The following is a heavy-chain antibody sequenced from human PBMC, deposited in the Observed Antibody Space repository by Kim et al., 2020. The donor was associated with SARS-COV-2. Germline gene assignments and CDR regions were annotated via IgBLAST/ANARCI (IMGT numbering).Heavy chain of an antibody. Sequence: GGSLRLSCAASGFTFSSYGMHWVRQAPGKGLEWVAVISYDGSNKYYADSVKGRFTISRDNSKNTLYLQMNSLRAEDTAVYYCAKDSRYSSSRFYYYGMDVWGQGTTVTVSS. D-gene: IGHD6-13*01. CDR3: AKDSRYSSSRFYYYGMDV. J-gene: IGHJ6*02. V-gene: IGHV3-30*18. CDR1: GFTFSSYG. CDR2: ISYDGSNK.